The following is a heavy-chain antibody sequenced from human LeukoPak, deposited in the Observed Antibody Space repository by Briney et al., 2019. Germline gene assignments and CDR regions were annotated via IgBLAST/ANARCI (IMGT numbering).Heavy chain of an antibody. D-gene: IGHD5-24*01. Sequence: GASVTVSCKVSGYTLTELSMHWVRQAPGKGLEWMGGFDPKDGETIYAQKFQGRVTMTTDTSTSTAYMELRSLRSDDTAVYYCASDGMDVWGQGTTVTVSS. J-gene: IGHJ6*02. CDR3: ASDGMDV. V-gene: IGHV1-24*01. CDR2: FDPKDGET. CDR1: GYTLTELS.